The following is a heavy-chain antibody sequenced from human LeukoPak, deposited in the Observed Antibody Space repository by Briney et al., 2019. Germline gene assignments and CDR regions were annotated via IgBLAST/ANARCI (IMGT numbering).Heavy chain of an antibody. D-gene: IGHD5-18*01. CDR3: AKEGGGYSYGPHPDY. CDR2: ISYDGSNK. V-gene: IGHV3-30*18. Sequence: GGSLRLSCAASGFTFSSYGMHWVRQAPGKGLEWVAAISYDGSNKYYADSVKGRFTISRDNSKNTLYLQMNSLRAEDTAVYYCAKEGGGYSYGPHPDYWGQGTLVTVSS. J-gene: IGHJ4*02. CDR1: GFTFSSYG.